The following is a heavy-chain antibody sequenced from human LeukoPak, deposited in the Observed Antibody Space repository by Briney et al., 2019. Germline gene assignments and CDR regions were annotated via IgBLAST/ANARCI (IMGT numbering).Heavy chain of an antibody. D-gene: IGHD6-25*01. J-gene: IGHJ4*02. CDR1: GFTFSSYA. CDR3: AKGRSYSSEIDY. V-gene: IGHV3-30*02. CDR2: IRYDGSNK. Sequence: PGGSLRLSCAASGFTFSSYAMHWVRQAPGKGLEWVAFIRYDGSNKYYADSVKGRFTISRDNSKNTLYLQMNSLRAEDTAVYYCAKGRSYSSEIDYWGQGTLVTVSS.